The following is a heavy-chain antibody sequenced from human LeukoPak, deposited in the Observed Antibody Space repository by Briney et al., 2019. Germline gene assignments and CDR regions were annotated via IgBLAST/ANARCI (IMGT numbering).Heavy chain of an antibody. CDR3: ARDEWELLRVY. Sequence: GGSLRLSCAASGFTVSSNYMGWVRQAPGKGLEWLSIIYSGGSTYYADSVKGRFTISRDNSKNTLYLQMNSLRAEDTAVYYCARDEWELLRVYWGQGTLVTVSS. CDR2: IYSGGST. CDR1: GFTVSSNY. V-gene: IGHV3-66*02. J-gene: IGHJ4*02. D-gene: IGHD1-26*01.